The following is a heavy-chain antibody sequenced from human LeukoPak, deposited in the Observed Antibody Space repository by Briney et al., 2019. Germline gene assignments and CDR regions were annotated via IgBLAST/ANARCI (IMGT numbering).Heavy chain of an antibody. V-gene: IGHV1-69*06. CDR1: GYTFTGYY. CDR3: ARDFYDSSFDY. J-gene: IGHJ4*02. CDR2: IIPIFGTA. Sequence: SVKVSCKASGYTFTGYYMHWVRQAPGQGLEWMGGIIPIFGTANYAQKFQGRVTITADKSTSTAYMELSSLRSEDTAVYYCARDFYDSSFDYWGQGTLVTVSS. D-gene: IGHD3-22*01.